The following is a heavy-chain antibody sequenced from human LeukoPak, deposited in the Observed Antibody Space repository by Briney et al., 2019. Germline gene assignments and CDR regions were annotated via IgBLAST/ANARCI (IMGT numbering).Heavy chain of an antibody. J-gene: IGHJ3*02. D-gene: IGHD2-21*01. CDR3: GRVVPTGRAFDN. V-gene: IGHV4-59*11. Sequence: SETLSLTCSVSGGSLNFHYWTWIRQPPGKGLEYIGDISYNGGTAYAPSLKSRVIMSLDTTKNQVSLRLDSVTAADTAAYYCGRVVPTGRAFDNWGHGTLVTVSS. CDR1: GGSLNFHY. CDR2: ISYNGGT.